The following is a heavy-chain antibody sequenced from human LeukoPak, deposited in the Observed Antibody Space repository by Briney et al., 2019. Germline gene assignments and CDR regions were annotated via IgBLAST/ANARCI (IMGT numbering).Heavy chain of an antibody. V-gene: IGHV3-48*01. CDR2: ISSSSSTI. D-gene: IGHD3-3*01. Sequence: QTGGSLRLSCAASGFTFSSYSMNWVRQAPGKGLEWVSYISSSSSTIYYADSVKGRFTISRDNAKNSLYLQMNSLRAEDTAVYYCARGLYDFWSGPLDYWGQGTLVTVSS. J-gene: IGHJ4*02. CDR3: ARGLYDFWSGPLDY. CDR1: GFTFSSYS.